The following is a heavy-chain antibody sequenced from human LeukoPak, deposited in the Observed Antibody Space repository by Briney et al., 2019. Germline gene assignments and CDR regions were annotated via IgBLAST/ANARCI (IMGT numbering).Heavy chain of an antibody. D-gene: IGHD3-16*01. V-gene: IGHV4-59*01. J-gene: IGHJ6*02. CDR3: VRFGVNYDMDV. CDR2: IHYSGRA. Sequence: SETLSLTCSVSGGSISGYYWTWVRQPPGKGVEWIGQIHYSGRADYNPSLKSRITMSVDTSRNLISLKLSSVTAADTAIYYCVRFGVNYDMDVWGQGTTVTVFS. CDR1: GGSISGYY.